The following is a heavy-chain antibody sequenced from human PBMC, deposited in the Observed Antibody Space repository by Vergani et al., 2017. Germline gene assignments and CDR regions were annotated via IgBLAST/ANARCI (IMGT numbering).Heavy chain of an antibody. J-gene: IGHJ4*02. Sequence: EVQLVESGGGLVQPGRSLRLSCTASGFTFGDYAMSWVRPAPGKGLEWVGFIRSKAYGGTTEYAASVKGRFTISRDDSKSIAYLQMNSLKTEDTAVYYCTRDRSIAARRSGFDYWGQGTLVTVSS. V-gene: IGHV3-49*04. D-gene: IGHD6-6*01. CDR2: IRSKAYGGTT. CDR1: GFTFGDYA. CDR3: TRDRSIAARRSGFDY.